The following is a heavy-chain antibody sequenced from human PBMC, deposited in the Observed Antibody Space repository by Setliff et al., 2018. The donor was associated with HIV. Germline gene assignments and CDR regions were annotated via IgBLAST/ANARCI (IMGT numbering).Heavy chain of an antibody. V-gene: IGHV1-8*02. D-gene: IGHD6-19*01. CDR2: MNPDSGNT. CDR3: ATDPSGWYPY. Sequence: ASVKVSCKASGYTFINYDIYWVRQTTGQGLEWMGWMNPDSGNTGYAQKFQGRVTMTRNTSISTAYMDLSSLRSEDTALYYCATDPSGWYPYWGQGTLVTVSS. CDR1: GYTFINYD. J-gene: IGHJ4*02.